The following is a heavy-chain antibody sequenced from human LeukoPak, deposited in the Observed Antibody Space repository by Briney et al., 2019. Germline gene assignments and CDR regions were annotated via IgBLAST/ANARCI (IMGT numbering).Heavy chain of an antibody. Sequence: GGPLRLSCAASGFTFSSYGMSWVRQAPGKGLEWVSYIRSSSSTTYYADSVKGRFTISRDNAKSSLYLQMSSLRDEDTAVYYCARARGYNHGPQDYYFDFWGQGTLVTVSS. D-gene: IGHD5-18*01. CDR1: GFTFSSYG. CDR2: IRSSSSTT. CDR3: ARARGYNHGPQDYYFDF. J-gene: IGHJ4*02. V-gene: IGHV3-48*02.